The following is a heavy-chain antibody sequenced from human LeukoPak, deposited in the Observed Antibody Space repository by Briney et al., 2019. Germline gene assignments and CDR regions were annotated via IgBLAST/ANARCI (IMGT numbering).Heavy chain of an antibody. D-gene: IGHD6-13*01. V-gene: IGHV4-61*01. J-gene: IGHJ3*02. Sequence: KPSETLSLTCTVSGGSVSSGSYYWSWIRQPPGKGLEWIGYIYYSGSTNYNPSLKSRVTISVDTSKNQFSLKLSSVTAADTAVYYCARWGAGIAGVAFDIWGRGTMVTVSS. CDR1: GGSVSSGSYY. CDR2: IYYSGST. CDR3: ARWGAGIAGVAFDI.